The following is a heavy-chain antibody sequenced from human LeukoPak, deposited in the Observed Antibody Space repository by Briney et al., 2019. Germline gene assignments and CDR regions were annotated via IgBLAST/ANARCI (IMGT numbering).Heavy chain of an antibody. Sequence: ASVKVSCKASGYTFTGYYMHWVRQAPGQGLEWMGWINPNSGGTNYAQKLQGRVTMARDTSISTAYMELSRLRSDDTAVYYCAREASYGAGFNYWGQGTLVTVSS. CDR1: GYTFTGYY. CDR3: AREASYGAGFNY. D-gene: IGHD3-10*01. CDR2: INPNSGGT. V-gene: IGHV1-2*02. J-gene: IGHJ4*02.